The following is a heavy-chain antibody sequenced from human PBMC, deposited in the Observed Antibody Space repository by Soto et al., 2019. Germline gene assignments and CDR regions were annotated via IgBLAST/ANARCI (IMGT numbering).Heavy chain of an antibody. Sequence: QVQLQESGPGLVKPSETLSLTCTVSGGSISSYYWSWIRQPAGKGLEWIGRIYTSGSTNYNPSLMSRVTLSVDTSKNQLSLKLSSVTAADTAVYYCARERLVGATLNYAFDIWGQGTMVTVSS. D-gene: IGHD1-26*01. CDR2: IYTSGST. V-gene: IGHV4-4*07. CDR1: GGSISSYY. J-gene: IGHJ3*02. CDR3: ARERLVGATLNYAFDI.